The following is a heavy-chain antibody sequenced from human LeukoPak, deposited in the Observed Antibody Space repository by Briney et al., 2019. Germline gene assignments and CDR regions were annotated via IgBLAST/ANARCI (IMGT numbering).Heavy chain of an antibody. V-gene: IGHV3-33*01. D-gene: IGHD2-15*01. CDR2: IWNDGSNK. CDR1: GFXFSYCG. CDR3: ARDAYCSGGSYYHFDC. J-gene: IGHJ4*02. Sequence: PGGSLRLSCVASGFXFSYCGIHWVRQTPDKGLQWMAVIWNDGSNKYYADSVKGRFTISRDNSKNTLSLQMNSLGAEDTAVYYCARDAYCSGGSYYHFDCWGQGTLVTVSS.